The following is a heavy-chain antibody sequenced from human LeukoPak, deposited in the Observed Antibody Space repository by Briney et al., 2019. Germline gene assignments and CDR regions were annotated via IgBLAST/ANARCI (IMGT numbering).Heavy chain of an antibody. D-gene: IGHD1-14*01. V-gene: IGHV5-51*01. CDR3: ARLEPPADAFDI. J-gene: IGHJ3*02. CDR1: GYSFTNYW. Sequence: GESLKISCKGSGYSFTNYWIAWVRQMPGKGLECMGIIYPGDSDTRYSPSFQGQVTISADKSISTAYLQWSGLKASDTAMYYCARLEPPADAFDIWGQGTMVTVSS. CDR2: IYPGDSDT.